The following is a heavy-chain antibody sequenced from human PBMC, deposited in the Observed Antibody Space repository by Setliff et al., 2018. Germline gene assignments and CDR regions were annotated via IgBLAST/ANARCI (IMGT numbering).Heavy chain of an antibody. CDR1: GFSLSNVGMG. D-gene: IGHD6-19*01. J-gene: IGHJ3*02. CDR2: IFSNDQK. Sequence: SGPTLVNPTETLTLTCTVSGFSLSNVGMGVTWIRQPPGKALEWLAHIFSNDQKSYNSSLKSRVTISKDTSKSQVVLTMTNMDPVDTATYFCARDHSGWYGGAFDIWGPGTVVTVSS. V-gene: IGHV2-26*01. CDR3: ARDHSGWYGGAFDI.